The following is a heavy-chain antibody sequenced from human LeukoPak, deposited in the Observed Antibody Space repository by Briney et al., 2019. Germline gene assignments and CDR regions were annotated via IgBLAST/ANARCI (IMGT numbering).Heavy chain of an antibody. CDR3: ARAGLHYDSSGYYGAFDI. J-gene: IGHJ3*02. D-gene: IGHD3-22*01. V-gene: IGHV3-7*01. Sequence: PGGSLRLSCAASGFTFSSYWMSWVRQAPGRGLAWVANIKQDGSEKYYVDSVKGRFTISRDNAKNSLYLQMNSLRAEDTAVYYCARAGLHYDSSGYYGAFDIWGQGTMVTVSS. CDR1: GFTFSSYW. CDR2: IKQDGSEK.